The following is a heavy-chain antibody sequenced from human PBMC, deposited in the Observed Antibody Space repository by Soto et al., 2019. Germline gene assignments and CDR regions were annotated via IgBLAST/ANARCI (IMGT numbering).Heavy chain of an antibody. D-gene: IGHD3-22*01. J-gene: IGHJ1*01. Sequence: QVQLVQSGAEVKKPGASVKVSCKASGYTFTSYGISWVRQAPGQGLEWMGWISAYNGNTNNAQKLQGRVTMTTDTSTSTAYMELRSLRSDDTAVYYCARDYYDSSGYYYSEYFQHWGQGTLVTVSS. V-gene: IGHV1-18*01. CDR2: ISAYNGNT. CDR3: ARDYYDSSGYYYSEYFQH. CDR1: GYTFTSYG.